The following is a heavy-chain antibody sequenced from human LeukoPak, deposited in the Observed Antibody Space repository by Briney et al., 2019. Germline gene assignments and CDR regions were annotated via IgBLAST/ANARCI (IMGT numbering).Heavy chain of an antibody. J-gene: IGHJ4*02. CDR3: AREQGDGYKGGFDY. V-gene: IGHV4-34*01. CDR2: INHSGST. CDR1: GGSFSGYY. D-gene: IGHD5-24*01. Sequence: SETLSLTCAVYGGSFSGYYWSWIRQPPGKGLEWIGEINHSGSTNYNPSLKSRVTISVDTSKNQFSLKLSSVTAADTAVYYCAREQGDGYKGGFDYWGQGTLVTVSS.